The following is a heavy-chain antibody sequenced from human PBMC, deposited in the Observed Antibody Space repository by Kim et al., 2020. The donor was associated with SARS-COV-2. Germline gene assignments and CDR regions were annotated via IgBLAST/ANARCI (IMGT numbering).Heavy chain of an antibody. CDR1: GFTFSSYA. V-gene: IGHV3-30-3*01. J-gene: IGHJ6*03. D-gene: IGHD2-8*02. Sequence: GGSLRLSCAASGFTFSSYAMHWVRQAPGKGLEWVAVISYDGSNKYYADSVKGRFTISRDNSKNTLYLQMNSLRAEDTAVYYCARDPRAYCTGGVCYHDIYYYYYYMDVWGKGTTVTVSS. CDR3: ARDPRAYCTGGVCYHDIYYYYYYMDV. CDR2: ISYDGSNK.